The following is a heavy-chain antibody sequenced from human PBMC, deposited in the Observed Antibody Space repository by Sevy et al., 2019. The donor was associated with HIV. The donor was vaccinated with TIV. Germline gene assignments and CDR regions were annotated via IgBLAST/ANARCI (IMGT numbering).Heavy chain of an antibody. V-gene: IGHV1-18*01. Sequence: ASVKVSCKASGYTFTSYGISWVRQAPGQGLEWMGWISAYNGNTNYAQKLQGRVTMTTDTSTSTAYMELRSLGSDDTAVYYCARVWDCSSTSCYGGYYYYGMDVWGQGTTVTVSS. CDR1: GYTFTSYG. CDR2: ISAYNGNT. J-gene: IGHJ6*02. D-gene: IGHD2-2*01. CDR3: ARVWDCSSTSCYGGYYYYGMDV.